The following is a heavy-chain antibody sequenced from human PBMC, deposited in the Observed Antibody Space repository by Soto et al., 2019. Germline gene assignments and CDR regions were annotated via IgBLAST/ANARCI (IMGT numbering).Heavy chain of an antibody. CDR3: ARASRNYYDSSGYLYYFEY. CDR1: GFTVSSNY. Sequence: PGGSLRLSCAASGFTVSSNYMSWVRQAPGKGLEWVSVIYSGGTTYYADSVKGRFTISRDNSKNTLYLQMNSLRAEDTAVYYCARASRNYYDSSGYLYYFEYWGPGTRVTVSS. V-gene: IGHV3-66*01. J-gene: IGHJ4*02. D-gene: IGHD3-22*01. CDR2: IYSGGTT.